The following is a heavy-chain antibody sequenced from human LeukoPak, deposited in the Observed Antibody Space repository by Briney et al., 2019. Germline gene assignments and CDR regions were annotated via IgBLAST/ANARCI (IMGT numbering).Heavy chain of an antibody. CDR1: GFTFSSYW. D-gene: IGHD3-22*01. V-gene: IGHV3-74*01. J-gene: IGHJ3*02. Sequence: PGGSLRLSCAASGFTFSSYWMHWVRQAPGKGLVWVSRINSDGSSTSYADFVKGRFTISRDNAKNTLYLQMNSLRAEDTAVYYCARGPHDSSGYYGDGAFDIWGQGTMVTVSS. CDR2: INSDGSST. CDR3: ARGPHDSSGYYGDGAFDI.